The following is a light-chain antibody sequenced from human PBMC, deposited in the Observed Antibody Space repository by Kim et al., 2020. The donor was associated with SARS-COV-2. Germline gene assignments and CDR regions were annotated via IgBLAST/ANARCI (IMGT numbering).Light chain of an antibody. CDR1: KLGDKY. J-gene: IGLJ2*01. V-gene: IGLV3-1*01. CDR2: QDS. CDR3: PEWDSSTSV. Sequence: SYELTQPPSVSVSPGQTASITCSGDKLGDKYACWYQQKPGQSPVLVIYQDSKRPSGIPERFSGSNSGNTAPLTISGTQPMDEVDYYCPEWDSSTSVSGGG.